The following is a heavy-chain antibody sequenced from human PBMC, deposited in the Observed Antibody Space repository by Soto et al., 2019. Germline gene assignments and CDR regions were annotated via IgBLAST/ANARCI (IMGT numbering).Heavy chain of an antibody. CDR3: ARDVDDRGSSGWYYYGMDV. CDR1: GDSVSSNSAA. Sequence: KQSQTLSLTCAISGDSVSSNSAAWNWIRQSPSRGLEWLGRTYYRSKWYNDYAVSVKSRITINPDTSKNQFSLQLNSVTPEDTAVYYCARDVDDRGSSGWYYYGMDVWGQGTTVTV. V-gene: IGHV6-1*01. J-gene: IGHJ6*02. D-gene: IGHD6-19*01. CDR2: TYYRSKWYN.